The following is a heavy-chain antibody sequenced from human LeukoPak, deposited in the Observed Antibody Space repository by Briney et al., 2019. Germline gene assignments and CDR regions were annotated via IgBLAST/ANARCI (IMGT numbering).Heavy chain of an antibody. Sequence: GGSLRLSCAASGFTFSSYSMNWVRQAPGKGLEWVSSISSSSSYIYYADSVKGRFTISRDNAKNSLYLQMNGLRAEDTAVYYCAREPQYDYVWGSYRPYDYWGQGTLVTVSS. CDR2: ISSSSSYI. V-gene: IGHV3-21*01. J-gene: IGHJ4*02. D-gene: IGHD3-16*02. CDR3: AREPQYDYVWGSYRPYDY. CDR1: GFTFSSYS.